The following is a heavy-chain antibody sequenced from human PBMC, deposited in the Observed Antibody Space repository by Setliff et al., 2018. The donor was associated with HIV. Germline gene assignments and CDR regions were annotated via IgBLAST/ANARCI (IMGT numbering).Heavy chain of an antibody. CDR3: ATYAGNGGGKGY. V-gene: IGHV4-4*02. D-gene: IGHD2-21*01. CDR1: GASDISYIW. J-gene: IGHJ4*02. Sequence: SETLSLTCAVSGASDISYIWWSWVRQPPGKGLEWIGEINDNGSTNYNPSLKSRVTISVDTSKNQFSLTLSSVTAADTAMYYCATYAGNGGGKGYWGQGTLVTVSS. CDR2: INDNGST.